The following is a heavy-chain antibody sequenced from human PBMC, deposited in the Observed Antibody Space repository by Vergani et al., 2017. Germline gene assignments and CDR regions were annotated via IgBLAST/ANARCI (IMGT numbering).Heavy chain of an antibody. CDR1: GGSFSGYY. CDR3: AREGNRDYDFWSSYLRYYFDY. V-gene: IGHV4-34*01. CDR2: INHSGST. J-gene: IGHJ4*02. Sequence: QVQLQQWGAGLLKPSETLSLTCAVYGGSFSGYYWSWIRQPPGKGLEWIGEINHSGSTNYNPSLKSRVTISVDTSKNQFSLKLSSVTAADTAVYYCAREGNRDYDFWSSYLRYYFDYWGQGTLVTVSS. D-gene: IGHD3-3*01.